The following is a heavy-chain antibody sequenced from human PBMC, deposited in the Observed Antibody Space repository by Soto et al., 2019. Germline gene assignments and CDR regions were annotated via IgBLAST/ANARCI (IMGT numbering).Heavy chain of an antibody. J-gene: IGHJ4*02. Sequence: SETLSLTCAVSGYSISRGYYWGWIRQPPGEGLEWIGSIYRSGSTYYNPSLTSRVTISVDTSKSQLSLKLSSVTAADTALYYCARGPANYYFDYWGQGTLVTVSS. CDR2: IYRSGST. CDR1: GYSISRGYY. D-gene: IGHD2-8*01. V-gene: IGHV4-38-2*01. CDR3: ARGPANYYFDY.